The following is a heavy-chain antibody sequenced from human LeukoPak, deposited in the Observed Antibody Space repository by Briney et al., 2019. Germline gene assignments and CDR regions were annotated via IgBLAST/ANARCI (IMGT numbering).Heavy chain of an antibody. V-gene: IGHV3-23*01. Sequence: PGGSLRLSCAASGFTFSSYAMSWVRQAPGKGLEWVSAISGSGGSTYYADSVKGRFTISRDNSKNTLYLQMNSLRAEDTAVYYCAKDQPGDDRSGLGYYFDYWGQGTLVTVSS. CDR3: AKDQPGDDRSGLGYYFDY. CDR2: ISGSGGST. CDR1: GFTFSSYA. J-gene: IGHJ4*02. D-gene: IGHD3-22*01.